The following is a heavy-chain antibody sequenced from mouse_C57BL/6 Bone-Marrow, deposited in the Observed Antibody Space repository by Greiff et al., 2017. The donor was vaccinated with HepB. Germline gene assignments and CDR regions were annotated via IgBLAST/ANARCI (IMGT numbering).Heavy chain of an antibody. D-gene: IGHD1-1*01. J-gene: IGHJ4*01. Sequence: VQLKESGPELVKPGASVKIPCKASGYTFTDYNMDWVKQSHGKSLEWIGDINPNNGGTIYNQKFKGKATLTVDKSSSTAYMELRSLTSEDTAVYDCARRGYYYGDAMDYWGQGTSVTVSS. CDR2: INPNNGGT. CDR3: ARRGYYYGDAMDY. V-gene: IGHV1-18*01. CDR1: GYTFTDYN.